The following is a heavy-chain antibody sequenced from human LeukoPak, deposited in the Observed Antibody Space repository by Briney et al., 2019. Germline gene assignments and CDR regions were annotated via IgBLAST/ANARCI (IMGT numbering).Heavy chain of an antibody. D-gene: IGHD4-11*01. V-gene: IGHV1-18*01. CDR2: ISAYNGNT. Sequence: GASVKVSCKASGYTFTSYGISWVRQAPGQRLEWMGWISAYNGNTNYAQKLQGRVTMTTDTSTSTAYMELRSLRSDDTAVYYCARDPHMTTPYYYYMDVWGKGTTVTVSS. CDR1: GYTFTSYG. CDR3: ARDPHMTTPYYYYMDV. J-gene: IGHJ6*03.